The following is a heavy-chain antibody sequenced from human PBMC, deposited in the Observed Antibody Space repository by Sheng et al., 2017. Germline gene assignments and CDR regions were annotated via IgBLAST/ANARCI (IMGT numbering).Heavy chain of an antibody. CDR3: ARTSTGGSGSYQYYFDY. V-gene: IGHV2-70*15. CDR1: GFSLTTRGMC. CDR2: IDWDDDK. J-gene: IGHJ4*02. Sequence: QVTLRESGPALVEPTQTLTLTCTFSGFSLTTRGMCVSWIRQPPGKALEWLARIDWDDDKYYSTSLKTRLTISKDTSKDQVVLTMANMDPVDTAMYYCARTSTGGSGSYQYYFDYWSQGMLVTVSS. D-gene: IGHD3-10*01.